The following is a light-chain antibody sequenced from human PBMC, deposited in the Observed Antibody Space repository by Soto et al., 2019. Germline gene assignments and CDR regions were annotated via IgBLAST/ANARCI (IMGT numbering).Light chain of an antibody. V-gene: IGKV1-9*01. CDR1: YSINTY. J-gene: IGKJ4*01. CDR3: QQFNNYPLT. CDR2: AAS. Sequence: IQLTQSPSSLSASVGDRVTITCRASYSINTYLAWYQQKPGKAPKLLIYAASTLQGGVPSRFSGSASGTEFTLTISSLQPDDIATYYCQQFNNYPLTFGGGTKVDI.